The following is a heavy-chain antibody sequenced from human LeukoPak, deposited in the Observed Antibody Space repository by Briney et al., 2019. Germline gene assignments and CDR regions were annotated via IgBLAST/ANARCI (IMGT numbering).Heavy chain of an antibody. Sequence: GGSLRLSCAASGFTFDDFAMSCARHAPGKGLEWVSGINWNGGSTGYADSVKGRFTISRDNAKNSLYLQMNSLRAEDTAVYYCARQSTMGEFDPWGQGTLVTVSS. CDR2: INWNGGST. D-gene: IGHD2-2*01. CDR3: ARQSTMGEFDP. V-gene: IGHV3-20*04. CDR1: GFTFDDFA. J-gene: IGHJ5*02.